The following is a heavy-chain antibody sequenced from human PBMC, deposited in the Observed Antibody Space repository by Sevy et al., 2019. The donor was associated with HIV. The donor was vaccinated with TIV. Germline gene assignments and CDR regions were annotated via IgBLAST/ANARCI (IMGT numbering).Heavy chain of an antibody. Sequence: ASVKVSCKASGYTFTSYGISWVRQAPGQGLEWMGWISAYNGNTNYAQKLQGRVTMTTDTSTSTAYMELRSLRSDDTAVYYCARDLDIVVVPAAIRGKPRRETYYYYYGMDVWGQGTTVTVSS. J-gene: IGHJ6*02. D-gene: IGHD2-2*02. CDR2: ISAYNGNT. V-gene: IGHV1-18*01. CDR1: GYTFTSYG. CDR3: ARDLDIVVVPAAIRGKPRRETYYYYYGMDV.